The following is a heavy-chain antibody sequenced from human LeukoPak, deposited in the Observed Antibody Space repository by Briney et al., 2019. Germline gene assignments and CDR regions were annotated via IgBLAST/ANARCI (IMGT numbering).Heavy chain of an antibody. CDR2: ISGYRGST. Sequence: ASVKVSCKASGYTFTNFGITWVRQAPGQALEWMGWISGYRGSTKYAQSFQDRVTLTADASTNTGYMELRDLKSDDTAVYYCAKDEAVFFWLGRIEFFYVWGPGTTVIVSS. D-gene: IGHD3-3*01. V-gene: IGHV1-18*04. CDR3: AKDEAVFFWLGRIEFFYV. CDR1: GYTFTNFG. J-gene: IGHJ3*01.